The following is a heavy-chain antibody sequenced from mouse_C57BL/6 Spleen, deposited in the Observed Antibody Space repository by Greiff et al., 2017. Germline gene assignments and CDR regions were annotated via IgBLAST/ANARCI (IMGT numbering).Heavy chain of an antibody. CDR3: GRDGGSYYYAMDY. D-gene: IGHD1-1*02. V-gene: IGHV1-36*01. Sequence: EVQLQQSGPVLVKPGPSVKISCKASGFTFTDYYMHWVKQSPGKSLEWIGLVYPYNGGTSYNQKFKGKATLTVDPSSSTAYVELNSLTSEDSAVYYCGRDGGSYYYAMDYWGQGTSVTVSA. J-gene: IGHJ4*01. CDR2: VYPYNGGT. CDR1: GFTFTDYY.